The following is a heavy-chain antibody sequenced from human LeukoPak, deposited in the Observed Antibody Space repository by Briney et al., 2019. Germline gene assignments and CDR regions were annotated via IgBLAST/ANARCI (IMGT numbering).Heavy chain of an antibody. V-gene: IGHV1-46*01. D-gene: IGHD5-18*01. CDR1: GYTFTSYY. CDR2: INPSGGST. CDR3: ARVWVQLWFDY. Sequence: ASEKVSCKASGYTFTSYYMHWVRQAPGQGLEWMGIINPSGGSTSYAQKFQGRVTMTRDTSTSTVYMELSSLRSEDTAVYYCARVWVQLWFDYWGQGTLVTVSS. J-gene: IGHJ4*02.